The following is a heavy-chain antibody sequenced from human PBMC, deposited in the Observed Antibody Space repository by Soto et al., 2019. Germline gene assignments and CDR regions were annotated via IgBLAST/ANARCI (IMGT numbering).Heavy chain of an antibody. V-gene: IGHV3-30*09. CDR3: ARDGGPTVTTPIDY. Sequence: PGGSLRLSCAASGFTFSSYAMHWVRQAPGKGLEWVAVISYDGSNKYYADSVKGRFAISRDNSKNTLYLQMNSLRAEDTAVYYCARDGGPTVTTPIDYWGQGTLVTVSS. CDR1: GFTFSSYA. CDR2: ISYDGSNK. J-gene: IGHJ4*02. D-gene: IGHD4-17*01.